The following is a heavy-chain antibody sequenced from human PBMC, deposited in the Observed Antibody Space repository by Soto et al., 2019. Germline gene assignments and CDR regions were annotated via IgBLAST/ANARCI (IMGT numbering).Heavy chain of an antibody. V-gene: IGHV1-8*01. CDR1: GYTFTSYD. CDR3: TSAQYYYDSSGPGDAFDI. D-gene: IGHD3-22*01. J-gene: IGHJ3*02. CDR2: MNPNSGNT. Sequence: GASVKVSCKASGYTFTSYDINWVRQATGQGLEWMGWMNPNSGNTGYAQKFQGRVTMTTDTSTSTAYMELRSLRSDDTAVYYCTSAQYYYDSSGPGDAFDIWGQGTMVTVSS.